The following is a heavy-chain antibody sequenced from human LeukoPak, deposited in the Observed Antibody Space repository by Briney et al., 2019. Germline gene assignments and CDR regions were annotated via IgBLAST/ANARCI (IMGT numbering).Heavy chain of an antibody. CDR3: ARPAYGSGSHSGFDY. J-gene: IGHJ4*02. Sequence: SETLSLICTVSGGSISSSSYYWGWIRQPPGKGLEWIGTIYYSGSTYYNPSLKSRVTISEDTSKNQFSLKLSSVTAADTAVYYCARPAYGSGSHSGFDYWGQGTLVTVSS. D-gene: IGHD3-10*01. V-gene: IGHV4-39*01. CDR1: GGSISSSSYY. CDR2: IYYSGST.